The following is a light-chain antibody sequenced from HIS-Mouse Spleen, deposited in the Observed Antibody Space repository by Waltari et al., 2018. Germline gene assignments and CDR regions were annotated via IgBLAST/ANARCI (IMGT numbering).Light chain of an antibody. CDR3: CSYAGSSTVV. V-gene: IGLV2-23*01. CDR2: EGS. J-gene: IGLJ2*01. Sequence: QSALTQPASVSGSPGQSITISCTGTSSDVGSYNLVSWYQQHPGKAPKLMIYEGSNRASGFSNRFSGSKAGNTASLTISGLQAEDEADYYCCSYAGSSTVVFGGGTKLTVL. CDR1: SSDVGSYNL.